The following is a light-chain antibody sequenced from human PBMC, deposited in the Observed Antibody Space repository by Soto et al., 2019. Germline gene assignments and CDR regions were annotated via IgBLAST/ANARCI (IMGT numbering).Light chain of an antibody. CDR2: EVT. V-gene: IGLV2-8*01. Sequence: QSVLTQPPSASGAPGQSVTISCTGSSSDVGAYNYVSWYQQHPGKAPKLMIYEVTKRPSGVPDRFSGSKSGNTASLTVSGLQAEDEADYYCSSYADSNNLPFGGGTKVTVL. CDR1: SSDVGAYNY. J-gene: IGLJ3*02. CDR3: SSYADSNNLP.